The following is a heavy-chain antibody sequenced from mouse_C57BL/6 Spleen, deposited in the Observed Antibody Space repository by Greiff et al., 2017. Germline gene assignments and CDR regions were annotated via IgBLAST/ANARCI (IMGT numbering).Heavy chain of an antibody. Sequence: VQLQQPGAELVKPGASVKMSCKASGYTFTSYWITWVKQRPGQGLEWIGDIYPGSGSTNYNEKFKSKATLTVDTSSSTAYIQLSSLTSEDSAVYYCARWGRRDYYAVDYWCQGTTVTVFS. CDR3: ARWGRRDYYAVDY. J-gene: IGHJ4*01. V-gene: IGHV1-55*01. CDR1: GYTFTSYW. CDR2: IYPGSGST.